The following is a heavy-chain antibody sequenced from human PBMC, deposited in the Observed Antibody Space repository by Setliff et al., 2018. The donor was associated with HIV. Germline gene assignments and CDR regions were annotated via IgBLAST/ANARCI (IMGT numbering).Heavy chain of an antibody. J-gene: IGHJ4*02. V-gene: IGHV3-30*04. D-gene: IGHD6-13*01. CDR1: GFPFSNYA. CDR2: ILSDGSDK. CDR3: AREGGSSDSLDY. Sequence: GGSLRLSCAASGFPFSNYAMHWVRQAPGKGLGWVAVILSDGSDKYYTDSVKGRFTISRDNSKRTLYLQMNSLRDEDTAVYYCAREGGSSDSLDYWGQGALVTVSS.